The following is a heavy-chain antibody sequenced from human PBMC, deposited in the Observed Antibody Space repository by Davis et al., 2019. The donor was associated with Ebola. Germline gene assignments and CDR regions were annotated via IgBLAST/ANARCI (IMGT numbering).Heavy chain of an antibody. Sequence: SETLSLTCTVSGVSISSSSDYWGWIRRPPGKGLEWIGSITSGGTTYYNPSLKSRLTISVDTSKNQLSLILRSVTATDTAVYFCARHDFHNSGYPFDYWGQGSLVTVSS. V-gene: IGHV4-39*01. CDR3: ARHDFHNSGYPFDY. D-gene: IGHD6-19*01. J-gene: IGHJ4*02. CDR1: GVSISSSSDY. CDR2: ITSGGTT.